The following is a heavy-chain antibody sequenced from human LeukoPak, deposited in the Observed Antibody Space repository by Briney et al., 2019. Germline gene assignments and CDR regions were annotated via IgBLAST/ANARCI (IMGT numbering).Heavy chain of an antibody. Sequence: GESLKISCEASGYSFTNYWISWVRQMPGGGLDWMARIDPSDSQTNYNPAFRGHVTVSIDKSITTAYLQWSSLEASDTAIYYCARRNRDKAISLDLWGRGTMVTVSS. J-gene: IGHJ2*01. V-gene: IGHV5-10-1*01. CDR1: GYSFTNYW. D-gene: IGHD1-14*01. CDR3: ARRNRDKAISLDL. CDR2: IDPSDSQT.